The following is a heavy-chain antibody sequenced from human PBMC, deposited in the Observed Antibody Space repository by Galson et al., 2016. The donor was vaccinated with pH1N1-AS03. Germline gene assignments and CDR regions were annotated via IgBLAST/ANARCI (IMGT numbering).Heavy chain of an antibody. CDR1: GFSFNNYA. V-gene: IGHV3-23*01. D-gene: IGHD1-1*01. CDR2: IGGRLNKT. J-gene: IGHJ4*02. Sequence: SLRLSCAASGFSFNNYAMSWVRQAPGKGLEWVSSIGGRLNKTDYADSVKGRFTISRDNPKNTLYLQMNTLRADDTAVYYCAKMGSTTGNDCWGQGTLVTVSS. CDR3: AKMGSTTGNDC.